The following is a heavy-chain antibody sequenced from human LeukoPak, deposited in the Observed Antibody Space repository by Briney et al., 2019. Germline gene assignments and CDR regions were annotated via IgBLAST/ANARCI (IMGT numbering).Heavy chain of an antibody. CDR3: ARVRIAAAGTGWGYYFDY. Sequence: GGSLRLSCAASGFTFSDYYMSWVRQAPGKGLEWVSYISSSGSTIYYADSVKGGFTISRENAKNSLYMQMNSLRAEDTAVYYCARVRIAAAGTGWGYYFDYWGQGTLVTVSS. CDR1: GFTFSDYY. V-gene: IGHV3-11*01. D-gene: IGHD6-13*01. J-gene: IGHJ4*02. CDR2: ISSSGSTI.